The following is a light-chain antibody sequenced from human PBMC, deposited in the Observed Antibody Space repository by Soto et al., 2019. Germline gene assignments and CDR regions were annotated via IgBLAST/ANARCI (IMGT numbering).Light chain of an antibody. CDR1: SGDIGGYNY. V-gene: IGLV2-14*03. Sequence: QSALTQPASVSGSPGQSITISCTGTSGDIGGYNYVSWYQQHPGKAPKLMIYDVSIRPSGVSNRFSGSKSGNTASLTVSGLQAEDEADYYCSSYTSSSTVVFGGGTKVTVL. CDR3: SSYTSSSTVV. CDR2: DVS. J-gene: IGLJ2*01.